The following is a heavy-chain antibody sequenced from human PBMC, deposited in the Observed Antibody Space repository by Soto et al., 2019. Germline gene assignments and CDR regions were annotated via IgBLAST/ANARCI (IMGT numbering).Heavy chain of an antibody. J-gene: IGHJ6*02. V-gene: IGHV4-61*01. Sequence: ETLSLTCTVSGGSVSSGSYYWSWIRQPPGKGLEWIGYIYYSGSTNYNPSLKSRVTISVDTSKNQFSLKLSSVTAADTAVYYCARGSITIFGVVIPDYYYGMDVWGQGTTVTVSS. CDR1: GGSVSSGSYY. D-gene: IGHD3-3*01. CDR3: ARGSITIFGVVIPDYYYGMDV. CDR2: IYYSGST.